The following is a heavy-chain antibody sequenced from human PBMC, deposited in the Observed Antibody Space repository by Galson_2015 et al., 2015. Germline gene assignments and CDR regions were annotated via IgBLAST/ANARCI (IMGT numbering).Heavy chain of an antibody. CDR3: AREPDMGIVVVVAAIGWFDP. V-gene: IGHV6-1*01. CDR1: GDSVSSNSAA. J-gene: IGHJ5*02. D-gene: IGHD2-15*01. CDR2: TYYRSKWYN. Sequence: CAISGDSVSSNSAAWNWIRQSPSRGLEWLGRTYYRSKWYNDYAVSVKSRITINPDTSKNQFSPQLNSVTPEDTAVYYCAREPDMGIVVVVAAIGWFDPWGQGTLVTVSS.